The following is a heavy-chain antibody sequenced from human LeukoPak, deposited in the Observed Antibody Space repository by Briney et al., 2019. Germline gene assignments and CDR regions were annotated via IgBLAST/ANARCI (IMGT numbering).Heavy chain of an antibody. CDR2: IRSKANSYAT. J-gene: IGHJ4*02. Sequence: GGSLRLSCAASGFTFSGSAMHWVRQASGKGLEWVGRIRSKANSYATAYAASVKGRFTISRDDSKNTAFLQMNSLKTEDTAVYYCTRHGYNYTWDYWGQGTLVTVSS. V-gene: IGHV3-73*01. CDR3: TRHGYNYTWDY. D-gene: IGHD5-24*01. CDR1: GFTFSGSA.